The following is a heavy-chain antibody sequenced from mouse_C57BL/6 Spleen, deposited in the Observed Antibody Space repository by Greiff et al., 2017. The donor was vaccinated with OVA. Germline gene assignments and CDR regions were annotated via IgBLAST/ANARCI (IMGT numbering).Heavy chain of an antibody. D-gene: IGHD1-1*01. Sequence: DVKLVESVAELVRPGASVKLSCTASGFNIKNTYMHWVKQRPEQGLEWIGRIDPANGNTKYAPKFQGKATITADTSSNTAYLQLSSLTSEDTAIYYCAPYYYGPSYFDVWGTGTTVTVSS. CDR3: APYYYGPSYFDV. V-gene: IGHV14-3*01. J-gene: IGHJ1*03. CDR1: GFNIKNTY. CDR2: IDPANGNT.